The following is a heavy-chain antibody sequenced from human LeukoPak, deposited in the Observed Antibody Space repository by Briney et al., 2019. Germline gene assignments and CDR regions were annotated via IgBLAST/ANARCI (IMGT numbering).Heavy chain of an antibody. CDR2: ISSSGSTI. Sequence: GGSLRPSCAASGFTFSDYYMSWIRQAPGKGLEWVSYISSSGSTIYYADSVKGRFTISRDNAKNSLYLQMNSLRAEDTAVYYCARDHSYYYGSGSFDYWGQGTLVTVSS. J-gene: IGHJ4*02. D-gene: IGHD3-10*01. CDR3: ARDHSYYYGSGSFDY. CDR1: GFTFSDYY. V-gene: IGHV3-11*04.